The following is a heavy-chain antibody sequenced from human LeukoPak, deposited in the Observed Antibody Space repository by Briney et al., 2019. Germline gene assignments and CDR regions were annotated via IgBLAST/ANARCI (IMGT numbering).Heavy chain of an antibody. D-gene: IGHD3-16*01. CDR3: ARDFRLGEAFDI. V-gene: IGHV1-2*02. CDR1: GYTFTGYY. Sequence: VASVKVSCKASGYTFTGYYMHWVRQAPGQGLEWMGWINPSSGGTNYAEKFQGRVTMTRDTSISTAYMELSRLRSDDTAVYYCARDFRLGEAFDIWGQGTMVTVSS. J-gene: IGHJ3*02. CDR2: INPSSGGT.